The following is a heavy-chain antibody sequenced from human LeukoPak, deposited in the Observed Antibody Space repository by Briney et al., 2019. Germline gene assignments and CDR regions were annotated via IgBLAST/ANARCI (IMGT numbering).Heavy chain of an antibody. Sequence: SVKVSCKASGGTFSSCAISWVRQAPGQGLEWMGGIIPIFGTANYAQKFQGRVTITADKSTSTAYMELSSLRSEDTAVYYCARESSNYDILTGYVPGGFDYWGQGTLVTVSS. CDR3: ARESSNYDILTGYVPGGFDY. D-gene: IGHD3-9*01. CDR2: IIPIFGTA. CDR1: GGTFSSCA. J-gene: IGHJ4*02. V-gene: IGHV1-69*06.